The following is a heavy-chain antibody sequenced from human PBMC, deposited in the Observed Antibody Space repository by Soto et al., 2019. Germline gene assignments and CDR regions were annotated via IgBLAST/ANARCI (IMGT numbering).Heavy chain of an antibody. CDR3: ARDPDGSLLVGATNWFDP. CDR1: GYTFTGYY. Sequence: ASVKVSCKASGYTFTGYYMHWVRQAPGQGLEWMGWINPNSGGTNYAQKFQGRVTMTRDTSISTAYMELSRLRSDDTAVYYCARDPDGSLLVGATNWFDPWGQGTLVTVSS. CDR2: INPNSGGT. V-gene: IGHV1-2*02. J-gene: IGHJ5*02. D-gene: IGHD1-26*01.